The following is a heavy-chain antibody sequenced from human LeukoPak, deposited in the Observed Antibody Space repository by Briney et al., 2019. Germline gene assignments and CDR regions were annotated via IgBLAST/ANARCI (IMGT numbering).Heavy chain of an antibody. V-gene: IGHV3-23*01. CDR3: ARGTETPSYYGSGSYGY. CDR2: ISGSGGST. J-gene: IGHJ4*02. CDR1: GFTFSTYA. D-gene: IGHD3-10*01. Sequence: PGGSLRLSCAASGFTFSTYAISWVRQAPGKGLEWVAAISGSGGSTYYADSVKGRFTISRDNSKNTLYLQMSSLRAEDTAAYYCARGTETPSYYGSGSYGYWGQGSLVTVSS.